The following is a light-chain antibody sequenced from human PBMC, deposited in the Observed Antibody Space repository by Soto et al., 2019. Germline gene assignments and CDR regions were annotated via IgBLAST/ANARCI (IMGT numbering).Light chain of an antibody. CDR1: TGAVTSGHY. CDR2: DIS. Sequence: QTVVTQEPSLTVSPGGTVTLTCGSSTGAVTSGHYPYWFQQKPGQAPRALIYDISNEYSWTPARFSGSLPGGKAALTLSGAQPEDEADYYCLLSYSGVRVFGGGTKVTVL. CDR3: LLSYSGVRV. V-gene: IGLV7-46*01. J-gene: IGLJ2*01.